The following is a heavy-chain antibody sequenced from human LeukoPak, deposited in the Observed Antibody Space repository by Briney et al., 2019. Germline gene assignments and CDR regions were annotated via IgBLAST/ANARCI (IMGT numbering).Heavy chain of an antibody. D-gene: IGHD2-2*01. CDR3: AKVVVPAGYYYYYGMDV. CDR2: ISGSGGST. Sequence: PGGSLRLSCAASGFTFSSYAMSWVRQAPGKGLEWVSAISGSGGSTYYADSVKGRFTISRDNSKNTLYLQMNSLRAEDTAVYYCAKVVVPAGYYYYYGMDVWGQGTTVTVSS. CDR1: GFTFSSYA. V-gene: IGHV3-23*01. J-gene: IGHJ6*02.